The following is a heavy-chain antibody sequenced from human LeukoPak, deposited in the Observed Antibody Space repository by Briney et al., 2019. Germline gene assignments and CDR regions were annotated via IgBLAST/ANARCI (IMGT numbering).Heavy chain of an antibody. V-gene: IGHV4-4*02. CDR1: GGSITSINW. CDR3: AREGYRFVPGDY. D-gene: IGHD5-18*01. Sequence: KASETLSLTCAVSGGSITSINWWGWVRQPPGKGLEWIGEISQSETTNYNPSLKSRVTISIDKSKNQFSLKLTSVTAADTAVYYCAREGYRFVPGDYWGQGILVTVSS. CDR2: ISQSETT. J-gene: IGHJ4*02.